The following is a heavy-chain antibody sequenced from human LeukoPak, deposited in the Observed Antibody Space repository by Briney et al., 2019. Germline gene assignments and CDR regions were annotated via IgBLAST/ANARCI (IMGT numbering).Heavy chain of an antibody. V-gene: IGHV4-30-2*01. D-gene: IGHD2-2*01. J-gene: IGHJ4*02. CDR1: GGSISSGGYY. CDR2: IYHSGST. CDR3: ARDGGCSSTSCYVY. Sequence: PSETLSLTCTVSGGSISSGGYYWSWIRQPPGKGLEWIGYIYHSGSTYYNPSLKSRVTISVDRSKNQFSLKLSSVTAADTAVYYCARDGGCSSTSCYVYWGQGTLVTVSS.